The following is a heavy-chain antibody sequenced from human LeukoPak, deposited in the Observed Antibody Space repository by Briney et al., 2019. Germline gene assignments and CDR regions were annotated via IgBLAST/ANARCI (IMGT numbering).Heavy chain of an antibody. J-gene: IGHJ6*02. D-gene: IGHD2-2*01. V-gene: IGHV1-2*02. Sequence: ASVKVSCKASGYTFTGYYMHWVRQAPGQGLEWMVWINPNSGGTNYAQTFQGRVTMTRDTSITTAYMELSRLRSDDTAVYYCARLVPAGNYYYFGMDVWGQGTTVIVSS. CDR3: ARLVPAGNYYYFGMDV. CDR1: GYTFTGYY. CDR2: INPNSGGT.